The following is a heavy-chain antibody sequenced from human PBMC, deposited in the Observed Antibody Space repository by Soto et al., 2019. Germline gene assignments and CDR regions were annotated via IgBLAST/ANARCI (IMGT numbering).Heavy chain of an antibody. D-gene: IGHD3-10*01. CDR2: IVVGSGNT. CDR1: GFTFTSSA. V-gene: IGHV1-58*01. J-gene: IGHJ3*02. Sequence: SVKVSCKASGFTFTSSAVQWVRQARGQRLEWIGWIVVGSGNTNYAQKFQERVTITRDMSTSTAYMELSSLRSEDTAVYYCATDEIYGSGSPHPHPENDAFDIWGQGTMVTVSS. CDR3: ATDEIYGSGSPHPHPENDAFDI.